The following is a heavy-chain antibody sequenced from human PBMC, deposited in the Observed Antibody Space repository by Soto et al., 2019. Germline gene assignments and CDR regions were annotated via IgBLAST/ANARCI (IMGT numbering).Heavy chain of an antibody. Sequence: XETLSLKVTVSGGSISSYYWSWIRQPPGKGLEWIGYIYYSGSTNYNPSLKSRVTISVDTSKNQFSLKLSSVTAADTAVYYCARGGYCSSTSCYTGYGMDVWGQGTTVTV. D-gene: IGHD2-2*02. CDR2: IYYSGST. CDR3: ARGGYCSSTSCYTGYGMDV. J-gene: IGHJ6*02. V-gene: IGHV4-59*01. CDR1: GGSISSYY.